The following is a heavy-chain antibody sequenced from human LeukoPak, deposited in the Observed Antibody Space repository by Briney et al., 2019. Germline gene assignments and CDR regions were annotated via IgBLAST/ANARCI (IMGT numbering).Heavy chain of an antibody. J-gene: IGHJ3*02. D-gene: IGHD3-10*01. V-gene: IGHV3-7*01. CDR3: ARDIKVRGVIVNAFDI. CDR2: IKQDGSEK. CDR1: GFTFSSYW. Sequence: GGXXRLSCAASGFTFSSYWMSWVRQAPGKGLEWVANIKQDGSEKYYVDSVKGRFTISRDEAKNSLYLQMNSLRAEDTAVYYCARDIKVRGVIVNAFDIWGQGTMVTVSS.